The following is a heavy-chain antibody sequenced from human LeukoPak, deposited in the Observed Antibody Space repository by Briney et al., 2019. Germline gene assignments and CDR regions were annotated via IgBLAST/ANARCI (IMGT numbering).Heavy chain of an antibody. V-gene: IGHV1-69*05. CDR2: IIPIFGTA. CDR1: GGTFSSYA. Sequence: ASVKVSCKASGGTFSSYAISWVRQAPGQGLEWMGGIIPIFGTANYAQKFQGRVTITTDESTSTAYMELSSLRSEDTAVYYCARVVVAATHWFDPWGQGTLVIVSS. D-gene: IGHD2-15*01. CDR3: ARVVVAATHWFDP. J-gene: IGHJ5*02.